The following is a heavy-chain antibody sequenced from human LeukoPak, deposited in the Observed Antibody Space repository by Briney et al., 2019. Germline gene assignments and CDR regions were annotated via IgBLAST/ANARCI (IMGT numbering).Heavy chain of an antibody. CDR1: GFTFSSYA. CDR3: GKTTTGYSSGRNPAWPVDY. V-gene: IGHV3-23*01. Sequence: GGSLRLSCAASGFTFSSYAMSWVGQAPGKGREWVSGILGSGGSAHYADSVKGRFTISRANSQNTVYLQMNSMRAEDTAVYYCGKTTTGYSSGRNPAWPVDYWGQGTLVTVSS. D-gene: IGHD6-19*01. CDR2: ILGSGGSA. J-gene: IGHJ4*02.